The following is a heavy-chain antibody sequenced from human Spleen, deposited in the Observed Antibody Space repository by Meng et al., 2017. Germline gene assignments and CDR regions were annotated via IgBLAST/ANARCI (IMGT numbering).Heavy chain of an antibody. Sequence: GGSLRLSCAASGFTFSSYGMHWVRQAPGKGLEWVAVISYDGSNKYYADSVKGRFTISRDNSKNTLYLQMNSLRAEDTAVYYCARDSELNSYYYYGMDVWGQGTTVTVSS. V-gene: IGHV3-30*19. CDR2: ISYDGSNK. J-gene: IGHJ6*02. CDR3: ARDSELNSYYYYGMDV. CDR1: GFTFSSYG. D-gene: IGHD1-26*01.